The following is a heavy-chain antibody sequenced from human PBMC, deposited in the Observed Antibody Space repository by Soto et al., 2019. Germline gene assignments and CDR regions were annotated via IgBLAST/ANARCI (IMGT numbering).Heavy chain of an antibody. CDR2: FYPSGRT. CDR1: GASIIDYY. CDR3: AKSHTTSGWYVTTDY. V-gene: IGHV4-59*01. J-gene: IGHJ4*02. D-gene: IGHD6-19*01. Sequence: SETLALTCTFSGASIIDYYWSWIRQSPGKGLDWIGYFYPSGRTDYNPSLKSRVTISVDTSKNQFSLYLQMNSLRAEDTALYYCAKSHTTSGWYVTTDYWGQGTRVTVSS.